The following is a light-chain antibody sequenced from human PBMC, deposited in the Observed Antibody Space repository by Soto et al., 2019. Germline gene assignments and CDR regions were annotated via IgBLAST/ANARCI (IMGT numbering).Light chain of an antibody. J-gene: IGKJ1*01. CDR3: QQYISSPGT. CDR2: GAS. V-gene: IGKV3-20*01. CDR1: QSVSSSY. Sequence: EIVLTQSPGTLSLSPGERVTLSCRASQSVSSSYFAWYQQKPGQAPRLLIYGASSRATGIPDRFSGSGSGTDFTLTISRLEPEDFAVYYCQQYISSPGTFGQGTKVEIK.